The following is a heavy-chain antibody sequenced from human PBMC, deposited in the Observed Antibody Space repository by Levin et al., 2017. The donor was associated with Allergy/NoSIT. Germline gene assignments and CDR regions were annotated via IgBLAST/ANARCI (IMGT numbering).Heavy chain of an antibody. V-gene: IGHV1-8*01. Sequence: ASVKVSCKASGYTFTSYDINWVRQATGQGLEWMGWMNPNSGNTGYAQKFQGRVTMTRNTSISTAYMELSSLRSEDTAVYYCARGPGFLEWLLSYYYYYGMDVWGQGTTVTVSS. J-gene: IGHJ6*02. CDR1: GYTFTSYD. CDR3: ARGPGFLEWLLSYYYYYGMDV. CDR2: MNPNSGNT. D-gene: IGHD3-3*01.